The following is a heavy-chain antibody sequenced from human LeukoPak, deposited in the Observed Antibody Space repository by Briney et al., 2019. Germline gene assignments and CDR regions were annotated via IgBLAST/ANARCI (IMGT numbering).Heavy chain of an antibody. D-gene: IGHD3-10*01. Sequence: GGSLRLSRAASGFTFSSYEMNWVRQAPGKGLEWVSYISSSGSTIYYADSVKGRFTISRDNAKNSLYLQMNSLRAEDTAVYYCARVMITMVRGAQPFDYWGQGTLVTVSS. CDR3: ARVMITMVRGAQPFDY. CDR2: ISSSGSTI. J-gene: IGHJ4*02. V-gene: IGHV3-48*03. CDR1: GFTFSSYE.